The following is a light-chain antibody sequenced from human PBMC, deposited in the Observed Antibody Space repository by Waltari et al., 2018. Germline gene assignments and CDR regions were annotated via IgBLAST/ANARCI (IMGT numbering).Light chain of an antibody. CDR3: QQRKNWPIT. Sequence: EIVLTQSPATLYLYPGQRATLSCRASQSVSSYLAWYRQRPGQAPRLLIYDASNRATGIPARFSGSGSGTDFTLTISSLEPEDFAVYYCQQRKNWPITFGQGTRLEFK. CDR1: QSVSSY. V-gene: IGKV3-11*01. J-gene: IGKJ5*01. CDR2: DAS.